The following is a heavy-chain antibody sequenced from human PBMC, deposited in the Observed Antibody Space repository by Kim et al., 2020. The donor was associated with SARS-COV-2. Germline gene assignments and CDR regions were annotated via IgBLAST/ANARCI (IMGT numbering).Heavy chain of an antibody. J-gene: IGHJ4*02. D-gene: IGHD4-17*01. V-gene: IGHV4-39*07. CDR1: GGSISSSSYY. Sequence: SETLSLTCTVSGGSISSSSYYWGWIRQPPGKGLEWIGSIYYSGSTYYNPSLKSRVTISVDTSKNQFSLKLSSVTAADTAVYYCARRKNYGDPLDYWGQGT. CDR2: IYYSGST. CDR3: ARRKNYGDPLDY.